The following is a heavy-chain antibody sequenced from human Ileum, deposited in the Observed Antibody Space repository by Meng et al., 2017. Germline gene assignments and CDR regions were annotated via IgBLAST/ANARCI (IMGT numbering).Heavy chain of an antibody. D-gene: IGHD1-26*01. CDR1: GGSVSRAGYQ. Sequence: VQLQASGPGLVRTSETLSLICTVSGGSVSRAGYQWGWIRQPPGKGLEWIGYASTNYNPSLKSRVTISLDTSRNQFSLSLSSVTAADTAVYYCARDHMGSLDYWGQGILVTVSS. J-gene: IGHJ4*02. CDR3: ARDHMGSLDY. CDR2: AST. V-gene: IGHV4-61*08.